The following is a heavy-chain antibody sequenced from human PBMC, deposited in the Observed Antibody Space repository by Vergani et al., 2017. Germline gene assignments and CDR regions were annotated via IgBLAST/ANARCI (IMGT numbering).Heavy chain of an antibody. V-gene: IGHV3-15*01. CDR1: GFTFSNAW. CDR2: IKSKTDGGTT. J-gene: IGHJ6*03. Sequence: EVQLVESGGGLVKPGGSLRLSCAASGFTFSNAWMSWVRQAPGKGLEWVGRIKSKTDGGTTDYAAPVKGRFTISRDDSKNTLYLQMISLKTEDTAVYYCTTGSLRITVTYYYYYYYMDVWGKGTTVTVSS. D-gene: IGHD1/OR15-1a*01. CDR3: TTGSLRITVTYYYYYYYMDV.